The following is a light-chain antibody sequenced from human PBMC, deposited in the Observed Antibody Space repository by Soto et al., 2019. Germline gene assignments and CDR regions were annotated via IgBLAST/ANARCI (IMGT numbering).Light chain of an antibody. CDR1: SSNIGSKP. J-gene: IGLJ3*02. CDR3: ATLDDTLKGPV. V-gene: IGLV1-44*01. Sequence: QSVLTQPPSASGTPGQRVTISCSGSSSNIGSKPINWYQHLPGTAPKLLIFTNDRRPSGVPDRFSGSKSGTSGSLAITGLQSADEADYYCATLDDTLKGPVFGGGTKLTVL. CDR2: TND.